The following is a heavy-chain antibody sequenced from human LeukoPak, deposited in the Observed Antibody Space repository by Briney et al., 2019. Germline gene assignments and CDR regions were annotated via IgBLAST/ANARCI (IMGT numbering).Heavy chain of an antibody. CDR1: GYTFTSYG. Sequence: ASVKVSCKASGYTFTSYGITWVRQAPGQGLEWMGWMNPNSGNTGHAQKFQGRVTMTRNTSTSTVYMELSSLRSEDTAVYYCARGKTMVYCGGDCYRFDNWGQGTLVTVSS. J-gene: IGHJ4*02. CDR3: ARGKTMVYCGGDCYRFDN. D-gene: IGHD2-21*02. CDR2: MNPNSGNT. V-gene: IGHV1-8*02.